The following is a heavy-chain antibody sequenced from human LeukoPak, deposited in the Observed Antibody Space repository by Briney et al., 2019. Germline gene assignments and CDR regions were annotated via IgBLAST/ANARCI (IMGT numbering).Heavy chain of an antibody. CDR3: ARGRGYYYGSGSYGP. CDR1: GYTCTSYD. J-gene: IGHJ4*02. Sequence: ASVKVSCKASGYTCTSYDINWVRQATGQGLEWMGWMNPNSGNTGYAQKFQGRVTMTRNTSISTAYMELSSLRSEDTAVYYCARGRGYYYGSGSYGPWGQGTLVTVSS. V-gene: IGHV1-8*01. CDR2: MNPNSGNT. D-gene: IGHD3-10*01.